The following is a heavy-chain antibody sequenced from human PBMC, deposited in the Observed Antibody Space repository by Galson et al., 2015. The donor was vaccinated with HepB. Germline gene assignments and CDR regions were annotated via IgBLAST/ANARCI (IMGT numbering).Heavy chain of an antibody. CDR1: GYTFGNYG. V-gene: IGHV1-18*01. CDR3: AREFGSSWYLITDNWFDP. CDR2: ISAYNGNT. D-gene: IGHD6-13*01. Sequence: SVKVSCKASGYTFGNYGISWVRQAPGQGLEWMGWISAYNGNTNYAQKLQGRVTMTTDTSTSTAYMELRSLRSDDTAVYYCAREFGSSWYLITDNWFDPWGQGTLVTVSS. J-gene: IGHJ5*02.